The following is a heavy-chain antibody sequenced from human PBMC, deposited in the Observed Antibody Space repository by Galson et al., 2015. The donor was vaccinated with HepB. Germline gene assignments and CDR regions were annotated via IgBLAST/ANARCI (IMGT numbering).Heavy chain of an antibody. D-gene: IGHD3-10*01. CDR2: SGTRGDA. CDR3: ARDAGEALDWTTNYFDY. CDR1: AFTDSSPN. V-gene: IGHV3-13*01. Sequence: PLRLSCPAPAFTDSSPNRHGAAQAAGEGLEWVPASGTRGDACSLASVQGRFTVARENAKNSIYLQMNSLRAGDTAVYYCARDAGEALDWTTNYFDYWGQGTLVTVSS. J-gene: IGHJ4*02.